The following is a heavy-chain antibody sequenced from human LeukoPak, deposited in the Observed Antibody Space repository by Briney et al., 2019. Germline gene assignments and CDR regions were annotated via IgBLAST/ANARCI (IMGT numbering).Heavy chain of an antibody. D-gene: IGHD3-10*01. CDR2: IFYSGSS. V-gene: IGHV4-39*01. Sequence: SETLSLTCTFSGASIRNSSYYWVWLRQPPGRGLEWIGSIFYSGSSYYNPSIKSRVTISVDKSKNPFSLKLRSVTAADTAVYYCASTLTYYYGSGCYCIDCWGQGTLVTVSS. CDR1: GASIRNSSYY. J-gene: IGHJ4*02. CDR3: ASTLTYYYGSGCYCIDC.